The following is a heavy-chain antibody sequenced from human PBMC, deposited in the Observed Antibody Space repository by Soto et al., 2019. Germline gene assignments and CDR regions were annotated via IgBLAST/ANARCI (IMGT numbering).Heavy chain of an antibody. Sequence: SVKVSCKTSGFTFSSSAVHWVRQARGHRLQWIGWIDVGSGNANYAQKLQERVTITRDMSTSTAYMELSSLRAEDTAVYYCARVVPAAMYYYYGMDVWGQGTTVTVSS. CDR3: ARVVPAAMYYYYGMDV. D-gene: IGHD2-2*01. CDR1: GFTFSSSA. J-gene: IGHJ6*02. CDR2: IDVGSGNA. V-gene: IGHV1-58*01.